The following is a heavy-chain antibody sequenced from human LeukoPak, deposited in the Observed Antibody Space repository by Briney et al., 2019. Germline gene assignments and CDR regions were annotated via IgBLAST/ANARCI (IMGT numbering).Heavy chain of an antibody. V-gene: IGHV1-2*02. CDR1: GYTFTGYY. CDR2: INPNSGST. J-gene: IGHJ5*02. Sequence: GASVKVSCKASGYTFTGYYMHWVRQAPGQGLEWMGWINPNSGSTNYAQKFQGRVTMTRDTSISTAYIELSRLRSDDTAVYYCASADTYYYGSGSPNPPFDPWGQGTLVTVSS. D-gene: IGHD3-10*01. CDR3: ASADTYYYGSGSPNPPFDP.